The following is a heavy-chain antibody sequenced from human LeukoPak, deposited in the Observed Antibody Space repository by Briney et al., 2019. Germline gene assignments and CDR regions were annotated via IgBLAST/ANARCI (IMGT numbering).Heavy chain of an antibody. V-gene: IGHV3-7*01. CDR2: IKQDGSEK. CDR1: GFTFSSYW. Sequence: HPGGSLRLSCAASGFTFSSYWMSWVRQAPGKGLEWVANIKQDGSEKYYVDSVKGRFTISRDNAKNSLYLQMNSLRAEDTAVYYCARDGIFSYYYGMDVWGQGTTVTVSS. J-gene: IGHJ6*02. CDR3: ARDGIFSYYYGMDV. D-gene: IGHD3-3*01.